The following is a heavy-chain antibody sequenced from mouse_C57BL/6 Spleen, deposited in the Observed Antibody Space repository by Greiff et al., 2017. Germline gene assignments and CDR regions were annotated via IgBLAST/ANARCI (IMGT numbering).Heavy chain of an antibody. V-gene: IGHV6-6*01. CDR2: IRNKANNHAT. J-gene: IGHJ4*01. Sequence: EVQLQESGGGLVQPGGSMKLSCAASGFTFSDAWMDWVRQSPEKGLEWVAEIRNKANNHATYYAESVKGRFTISRDDSKSSVYLQMNSLRAEDTGIYYCTMFWERYYYAMDYWGQGTSVTVSS. D-gene: IGHD4-1*01. CDR3: TMFWERYYYAMDY. CDR1: GFTFSDAW.